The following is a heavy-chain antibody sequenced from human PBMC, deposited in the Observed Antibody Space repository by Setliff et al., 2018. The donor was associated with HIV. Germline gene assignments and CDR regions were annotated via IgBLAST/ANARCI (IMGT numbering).Heavy chain of an antibody. D-gene: IGHD7-27*01. V-gene: IGHV4-59*01. CDR2: FYYGGST. CDR3: ARARLLGGFLS. J-gene: IGHJ5*02. Sequence: SETLSLTCSVSGDSIGTYYWNWIRQTPGKRLEWMGFFYYGGSTDYNPALKNRVAISVDTSRNRVSLKMTSVTAADTAVYYCARARLLGGFLSWGRGALVTAPQ. CDR1: GDSIGTYY.